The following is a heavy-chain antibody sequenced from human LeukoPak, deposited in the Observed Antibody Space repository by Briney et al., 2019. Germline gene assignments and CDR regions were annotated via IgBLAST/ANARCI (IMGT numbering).Heavy chain of an antibody. CDR1: GGSVSSGNYY. CDR3: ATSSSTWYSNWFDP. J-gene: IGHJ5*02. V-gene: IGHV4-61*01. CDR2: IYYSGST. Sequence: MPSETLSLTCTVSGGSVSSGNYYWSWIRQPPGKGLDWIGYIYYSGSTNYNPSLKSRVTISVDTSKNQFSLKLSSVTAADTAVYYCATSSSTWYSNWFDPWGQGTLVTVSS. D-gene: IGHD6-13*01.